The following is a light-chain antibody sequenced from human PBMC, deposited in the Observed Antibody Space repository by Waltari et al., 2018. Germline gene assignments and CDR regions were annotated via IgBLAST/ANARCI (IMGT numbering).Light chain of an antibody. V-gene: IGKV3-11*01. CDR3: QQRISWLGWT. Sequence: EIVLTQSPATLSLSPGERATLSCRASQSVSTYLAWYQQKPGQVPRLLIYGASNRATGIPARFSGSGSGTDFTLTISSLELEDFAVYYCQQRISWLGWTFGQGTKVEIK. CDR1: QSVSTY. CDR2: GAS. J-gene: IGKJ1*01.